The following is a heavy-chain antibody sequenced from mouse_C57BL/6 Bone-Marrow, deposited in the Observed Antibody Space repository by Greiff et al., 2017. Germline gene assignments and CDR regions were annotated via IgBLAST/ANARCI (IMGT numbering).Heavy chain of an antibody. CDR1: GYTFTEYT. Sequence: VQLQQSGAELVKPGASVKLSCKASGYTFTEYTIHWVKQRPGQGLEWIGRFYPGSGSIQYNEKFKDKATLTADKSSSTAYMALSRLTSEDSAVYFCARDEEFVDWSQDYYAMDYWGQGTSVTVSS. CDR2: FYPGSGSI. V-gene: IGHV1-62-2*01. D-gene: IGHD2-4*01. J-gene: IGHJ4*01. CDR3: ARDEEFVDWSQDYYAMDY.